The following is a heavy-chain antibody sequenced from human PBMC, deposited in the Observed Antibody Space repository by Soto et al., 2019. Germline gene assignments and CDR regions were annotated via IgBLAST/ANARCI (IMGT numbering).Heavy chain of an antibody. CDR2: IWFDGSNK. CDR3: STTVPY. V-gene: IGHV3-33*01. J-gene: IGHJ4*02. D-gene: IGHD4-4*01. CDR1: GFTFSSYG. Sequence: QVQLVESGGGVVQPGRSLRLSCAASGFTFSSYGMHWVRQAPGKGLEWVAVIWFDGSNKFYADSVKGRFTISRDNSKNTVSLQKNSLRDADSAAYYCSTTVPYWGQGTLVPVSS.